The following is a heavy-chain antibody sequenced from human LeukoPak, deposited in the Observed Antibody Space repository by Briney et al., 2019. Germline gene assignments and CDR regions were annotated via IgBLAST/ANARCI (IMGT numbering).Heavy chain of an antibody. J-gene: IGHJ5*02. CDR2: IYTSGST. CDR3: ARSDNYYDSSGYYSSWFDP. V-gene: IGHV4-4*07. D-gene: IGHD3-22*01. CDR1: GGSTSSYY. Sequence: SETLSLTCTVSGGSTSSYYWSWIRQPAGKGLEWIGRIYTSGSTNYNPSLKSRVTMSVDTSKNQFSLKLSSVTAADTAVYYCARSDNYYDSSGYYSSWFDPWGQGTLVTVSS.